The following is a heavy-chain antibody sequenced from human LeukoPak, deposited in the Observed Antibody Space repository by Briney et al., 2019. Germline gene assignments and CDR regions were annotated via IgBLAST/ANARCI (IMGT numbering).Heavy chain of an antibody. D-gene: IGHD6-19*01. CDR3: AKSHSSGWYYFDY. V-gene: IGHV3-30*18. CDR1: GFTFSSYG. CDR2: ISYDGSNQ. J-gene: IGHJ4*02. Sequence: GGSLRLSCAASGFTFSSYGMHWVRQAPGKGLEWVAVISYDGSNQYYADSVKGRFTISRDNSKNTLYPQMNSLRAEDTAVYYCAKSHSSGWYYFDYWGQGTLVTVSS.